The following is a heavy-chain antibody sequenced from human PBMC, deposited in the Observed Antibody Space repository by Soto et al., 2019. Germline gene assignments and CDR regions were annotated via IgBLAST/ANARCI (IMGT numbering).Heavy chain of an antibody. J-gene: IGHJ4*02. CDR1: GFTFKNYI. Sequence: EVQLLESGGGLVQPGGSLRLSCAASGFTFKNYIMNWVRQAPGKGLEWVSGISGNGAKTYYADSVKGRFTISRDNSNNRLYLQMNSLRAEDTAVYYCAKMPSRGYGSSSYYRDYWGQGTQVTVSS. V-gene: IGHV3-23*01. CDR2: ISGNGAKT. CDR3: AKMPSRGYGSSSYYRDY. D-gene: IGHD3-22*01.